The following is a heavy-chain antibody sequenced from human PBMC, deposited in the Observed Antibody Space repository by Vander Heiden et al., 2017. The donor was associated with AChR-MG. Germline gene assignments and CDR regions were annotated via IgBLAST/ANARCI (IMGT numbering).Heavy chain of an antibody. Sequence: EVQLVESGGGLVQTGWSLRLSCSASGFTFSSYEMNWVRQAPGKGLEWVSYISSSGSTIYYADSVKGRFTISRDNAKNSLYLQMNSLRAEDTAVYYCARGPTSREMATIENAFDIWGQGTMVTVSS. CDR3: ARGPTSREMATIENAFDI. D-gene: IGHD5-12*01. CDR1: GFTFSSYE. V-gene: IGHV3-48*03. CDR2: ISSSGSTI. J-gene: IGHJ3*02.